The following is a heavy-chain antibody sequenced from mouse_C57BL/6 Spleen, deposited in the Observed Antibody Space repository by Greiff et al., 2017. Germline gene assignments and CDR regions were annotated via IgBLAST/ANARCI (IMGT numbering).Heavy chain of an antibody. Sequence: QVQLQQPGAELVKPGASVKLSCKASGYTFTSYWMHWVKQRPGQGLEWIGMIHPNSGSTNYNEKFKSTATLTVDKSSSTAYMQLSSLTSEDSAVYYCARWPYYYGSSYGYFDVWGTGTTVTVSS. CDR3: ARWPYYYGSSYGYFDV. CDR1: GYTFTSYW. J-gene: IGHJ1*03. D-gene: IGHD1-1*01. CDR2: IHPNSGST. V-gene: IGHV1-64*01.